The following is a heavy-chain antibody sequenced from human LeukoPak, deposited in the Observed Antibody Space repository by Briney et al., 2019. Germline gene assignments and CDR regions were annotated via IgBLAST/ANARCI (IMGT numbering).Heavy chain of an antibody. CDR2: IIPIFGTA. J-gene: IGHJ4*02. CDR3: ASGLGYCSSTSCYAGIHFDY. D-gene: IGHD2-2*01. Sequence: GASVKVSCKASGGTFSSYAISWVRQAPGHGLEWMGGIIPIFGTANYAQKFQGRVTITEDESTSTAYMELSSLRSEDTAVYYCASGLGYCSSTSCYAGIHFDYWGQGTLVTVSS. CDR1: GGTFSSYA. V-gene: IGHV1-69*13.